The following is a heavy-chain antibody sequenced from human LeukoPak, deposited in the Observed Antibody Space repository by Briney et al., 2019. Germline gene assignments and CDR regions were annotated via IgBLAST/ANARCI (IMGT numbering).Heavy chain of an antibody. Sequence: SETLSLTCTVSGASISSDDYFWGWIRQPPGKGLEWIATIYYSGNTYYNPSLSSRVTISADSSKNQFSLRLRSVTAADAAVYFCARTSGRVSKTDFDSWGQGTLVTVSS. CDR1: GASISSDDYF. J-gene: IGHJ4*02. D-gene: IGHD2-2*01. CDR3: ARTSGRVSKTDFDS. CDR2: IYYSGNT. V-gene: IGHV4-39*07.